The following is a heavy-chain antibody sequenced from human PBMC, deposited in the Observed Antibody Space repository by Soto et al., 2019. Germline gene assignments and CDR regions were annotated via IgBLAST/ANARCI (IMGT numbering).Heavy chain of an antibody. CDR1: GFTFSDHY. Sequence: GGSLRLCCAASGFTFSDHYMAWIRQAPGKGLEIVAHMSGSGSSEDYGDSVKGRFSIFXXXXXXLXFXQXIXLRAXDTAVYYCSKGRPPWYFDLWGRGTLVTVSS. V-gene: IGHV3-11*01. CDR2: MSGSGSSE. J-gene: IGHJ2*01. D-gene: IGHD4-4*01. CDR3: SKGRPPWYFDL.